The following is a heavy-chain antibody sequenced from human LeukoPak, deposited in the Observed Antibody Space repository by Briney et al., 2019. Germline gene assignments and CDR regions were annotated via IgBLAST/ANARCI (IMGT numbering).Heavy chain of an antibody. CDR1: GFTSSSYS. D-gene: IGHD6-13*01. CDR3: AAATGHYYYYGMDV. V-gene: IGHV3-21*01. CDR2: ISTTSSYI. Sequence: GGSLRPSCAASGFTSSSYSMNWVRQAPGKGLEWVSSISTTSSYIYYADSVKGRFTISRDNAKNSLYLQMSSLGAEDTAVYYCAAATGHYYYYGMDVWGQGTTVTVSS. J-gene: IGHJ6*02.